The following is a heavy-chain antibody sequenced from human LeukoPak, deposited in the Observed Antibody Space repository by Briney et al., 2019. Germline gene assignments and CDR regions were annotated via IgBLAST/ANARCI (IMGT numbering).Heavy chain of an antibody. CDR1: GFTFTSHA. CDR3: ARDLTGSYLNY. D-gene: IGHD1-26*01. Sequence: QPGGSLRLSCAASGFTFTSHAMSWVRQAPGTGLEWVSVISGSGGSTYYADSVKGRFTISRDNSNNTLYLQMNSLGADDTAVYHCARDLTGSYLNYWGQGTLVTVSS. V-gene: IGHV3-23*01. CDR2: ISGSGGST. J-gene: IGHJ4*02.